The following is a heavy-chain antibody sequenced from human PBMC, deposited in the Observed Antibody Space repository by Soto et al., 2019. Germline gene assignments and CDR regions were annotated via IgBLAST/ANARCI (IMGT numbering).Heavy chain of an antibody. CDR2: ISAYTGNK. D-gene: IGHD3-9*01. V-gene: IGHV1-18*04. Sequence: ASVKVSCRACGSTFTSYGISWVRQAPARGLEWLGWISAYTGNKNSAQKLQGRVTMTADTWTCTTDLELRGTRSDDTAVSYCARVMGGCLLWAVYYDNWMDFWGEGTGVTVS. CDR1: GSTFTSYG. CDR3: ARVMGGCLLWAVYYDNWMDF. J-gene: IGHJ5*01.